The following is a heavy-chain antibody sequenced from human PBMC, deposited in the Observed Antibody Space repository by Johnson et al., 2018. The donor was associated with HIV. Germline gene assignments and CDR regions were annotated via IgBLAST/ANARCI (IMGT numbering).Heavy chain of an antibody. Sequence: VQLVEWGGGVVQPGGSLRLACAASGLSFSHFDMHWVRQAHGKGLEWVAVILYDGSEEYYADFVKGRFTNFRDNSKTTLYLQMNSLRAEDTAVYYCARRLGLGATRGALYIWGQRTMVTVSS. CDR2: ILYDGSEE. CDR1: GLSFSHFD. V-gene: IGHV3-30*02. D-gene: IGHD1-26*01. CDR3: ARRLGLGATRGALYI. J-gene: IGHJ3*02.